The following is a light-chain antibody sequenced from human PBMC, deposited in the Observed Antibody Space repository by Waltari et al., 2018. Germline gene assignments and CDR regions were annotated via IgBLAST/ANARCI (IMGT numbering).Light chain of an antibody. CDR3: QQYGGSPPYT. J-gene: IGKJ2*01. CDR1: QSVNTRF. Sequence: EIVLTQSPGTLSLSPGERATLSCGASQSVNTRFLAWYQQKPGLAPRLLIYDASSRATGIPDRFRGSGSGTDFTLTISRVEPEDFAVYYCQQYGGSPPYTFGQGTKLEI. V-gene: IGKV3D-20*01. CDR2: DAS.